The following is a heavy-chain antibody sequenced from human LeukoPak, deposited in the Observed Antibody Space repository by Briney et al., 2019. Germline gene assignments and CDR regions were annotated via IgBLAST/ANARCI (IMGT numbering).Heavy chain of an antibody. CDR1: GGSISSSSYY. V-gene: IGHV4-39*01. D-gene: IGHD2-2*01. J-gene: IGHJ6*02. CDR2: IYYSGST. Sequence: SETLSLTCTVSGGSISSSSYYWGWIRQPPGKGLEWIGSIYYSGSTYYNPSLKSRVTISVDTSKNQFSLKLSSVTAADTAVYYCARQVVVVPAAIYYYYGMDVWGQGTTVTVSS. CDR3: ARQVVVVPAAIYYYYGMDV.